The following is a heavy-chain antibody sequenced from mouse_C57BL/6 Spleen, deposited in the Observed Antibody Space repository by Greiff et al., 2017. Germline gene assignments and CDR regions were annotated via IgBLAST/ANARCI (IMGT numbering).Heavy chain of an antibody. D-gene: IGHD2-4*01. CDR1: GYTFTGYW. V-gene: IGHV1-9*01. CDR2: ILPGSGST. CDR3: ARGSTINYDYDGYAMDY. J-gene: IGHJ4*01. Sequence: LQQSGAELMKPGASVKLSCKATGYTFTGYWIEWVKQRPGHGLEWIGEILPGSGSTNYNEKFKGKATFTADTSSNTAYMQLSSLTTDDSAIYYCARGSTINYDYDGYAMDYWGQGTSVTVSS.